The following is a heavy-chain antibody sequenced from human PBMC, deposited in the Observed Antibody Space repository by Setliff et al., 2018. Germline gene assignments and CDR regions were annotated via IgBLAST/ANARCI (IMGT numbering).Heavy chain of an antibody. CDR3: ASRRTGPGGWFDY. V-gene: IGHV4-59*08. Sequence: SETLSLTCTVSGGSMSNYYWSWIRQPPGRGMEWIGYIFYSGSTSYIPSLKSRVSISIDTSKNQFSLKLTSVTAADTAIYYCASRRTGPGGWFDYWGQGTLVTVSS. J-gene: IGHJ5*01. D-gene: IGHD1-26*01. CDR2: IFYSGST. CDR1: GGSMSNYY.